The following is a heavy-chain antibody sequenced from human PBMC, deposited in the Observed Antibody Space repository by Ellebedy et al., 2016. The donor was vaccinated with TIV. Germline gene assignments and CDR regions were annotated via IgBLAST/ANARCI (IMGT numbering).Heavy chain of an antibody. Sequence: ASVKVSCKASGYTFTSYYMYWVRQAPGQGLEWMGIINPSAGSTNSAQKFQGRVTMTRDTSTSTVYMELSSLRFEDTAVYYCARGDKYYYDSSGYYYTYWGQGTLVTVSS. CDR2: INPSAGST. CDR1: GYTFTSYY. V-gene: IGHV1-46*01. CDR3: ARGDKYYYDSSGYYYTY. D-gene: IGHD3-22*01. J-gene: IGHJ4*02.